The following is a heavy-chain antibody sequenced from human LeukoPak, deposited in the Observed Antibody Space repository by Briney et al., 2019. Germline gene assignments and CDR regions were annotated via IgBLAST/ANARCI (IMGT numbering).Heavy chain of an antibody. CDR3: ARLLGAFGHYFDY. CDR2: IKQDGSEK. V-gene: IGHV3-7*01. J-gene: IGHJ4*02. CDR1: GFTFSNYW. D-gene: IGHD1-26*01. Sequence: PGGSLRLSCAASGFTFSNYWMSWVRQAPGKGLEWVANIKQDGSEKYYVDSVKGRFTISRDNAKNSLYLQMNSLRAEDTAVYYCARLLGAFGHYFDYWGQGTLVTVSS.